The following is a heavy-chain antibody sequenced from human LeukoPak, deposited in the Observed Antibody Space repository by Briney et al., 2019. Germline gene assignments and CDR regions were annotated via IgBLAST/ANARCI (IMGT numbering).Heavy chain of an antibody. V-gene: IGHV1-46*01. J-gene: IGHJ5*02. CDR3: TRAFDL. CDR2: INPSGGLT. Sequence: GASVKVSCKASGYTFTDYYFYWVRQAPGQGLEWMGAINPSGGLTRYAQKFQGRVTMTTDTSTTTVYMELTGLKSDDTAVYFCTRAFDLWGQGTRVTVSS. CDR1: GYTFTDYY.